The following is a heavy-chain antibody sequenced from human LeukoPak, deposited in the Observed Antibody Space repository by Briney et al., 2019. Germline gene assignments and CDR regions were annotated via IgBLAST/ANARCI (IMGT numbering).Heavy chain of an antibody. J-gene: IGHJ4*02. Sequence: GGSLRLSCAASGFTFSSYSMNWVRQAPGKGLEWVSYISGSSSTIYYADSVKGRFTISRDNAKNSLYLQMNSLRAEDTAVYYCARGSSSWYLNFDYWGQGTLVTVSS. CDR2: ISGSSSTI. CDR3: ARGSSSWYLNFDY. D-gene: IGHD6-13*01. CDR1: GFTFSSYS. V-gene: IGHV3-48*01.